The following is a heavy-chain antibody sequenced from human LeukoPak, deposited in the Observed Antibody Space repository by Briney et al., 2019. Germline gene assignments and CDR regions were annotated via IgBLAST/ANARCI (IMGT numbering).Heavy chain of an antibody. CDR3: AKDNPVLEY. V-gene: IGHV3-30*18. Sequence: PGGSLRLSCAASGFSFSTFGMHWVRQTPGKGLEWVSHISKDESNKYYADSVKGRFTISRDTSKNTLFLQMNSLRVEDTAVYYCAKDNPVLEYWGQGILVTVSS. CDR1: GFSFSTFG. J-gene: IGHJ4*02. CDR2: ISKDESNK.